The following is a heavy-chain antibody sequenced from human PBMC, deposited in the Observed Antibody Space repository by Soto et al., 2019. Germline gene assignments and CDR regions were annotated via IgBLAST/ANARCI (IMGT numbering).Heavy chain of an antibody. CDR2: IYDSGST. Sequence: NPSETLSLTCTVSGGSISSSSYYWGWIRQPPGKGLEWIGSIYDSGSTYYNPSLKSRVTISVDTSKNQFSLKLSSVTAADTAVYYCARRDDIAAAGDFDYWGQGTLVTVSS. CDR1: GGSISSSSYY. CDR3: ARRDDIAAAGDFDY. V-gene: IGHV4-39*01. D-gene: IGHD6-13*01. J-gene: IGHJ4*02.